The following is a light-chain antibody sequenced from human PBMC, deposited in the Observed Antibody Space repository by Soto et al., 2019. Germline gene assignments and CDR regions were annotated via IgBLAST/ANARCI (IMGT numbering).Light chain of an antibody. J-gene: IGKJ5*01. V-gene: IGKV3-20*01. CDR2: GAS. CDR1: QGIFYN. Sequence: IVRTQSPATLSVSPLERATLSCRASQGIFYNLAWFQQRPGQAPRLLIYGASSRATGIPDRFSGSGSGTDFTLTISRLEPEDFAVYFCQQYGRSPMTFGQGTRLEIK. CDR3: QQYGRSPMT.